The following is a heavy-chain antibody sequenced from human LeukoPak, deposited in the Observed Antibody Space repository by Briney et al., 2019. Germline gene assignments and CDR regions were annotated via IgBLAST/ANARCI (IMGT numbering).Heavy chain of an antibody. Sequence: PGGSLRLSCAASGFTFSSYAMSWVRQAPGKGLEWVSAISGSADYTFYADSVRGRFSFSRDNSKNTLYLQMISLRAEDTAIYYCAKEFVSRSSLTFDYWGQGTLVTVSS. D-gene: IGHD2-2*01. CDR3: AKEFVSRSSLTFDY. V-gene: IGHV3-23*01. J-gene: IGHJ4*02. CDR1: GFTFSSYA. CDR2: ISGSADYT.